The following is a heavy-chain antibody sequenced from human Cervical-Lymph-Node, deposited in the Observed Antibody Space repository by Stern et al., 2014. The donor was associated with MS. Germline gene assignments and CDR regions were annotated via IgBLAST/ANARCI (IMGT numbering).Heavy chain of an antibody. J-gene: IGHJ4*02. CDR3: APEIDY. CDR2: ISHNASDT. CDR1: GIVFSTSP. V-gene: IGHV3-30*04. Sequence: QVQLVQSGGGVVQPGRSLRLSCTASGIVFSTSPLHWVRQAPGKGLEWVAFISHNASDTYYAEPVKGRFTISRDNSKNTLYLQMNSLRLEDTATYYCAPEIDYWGQGTLVIVSS.